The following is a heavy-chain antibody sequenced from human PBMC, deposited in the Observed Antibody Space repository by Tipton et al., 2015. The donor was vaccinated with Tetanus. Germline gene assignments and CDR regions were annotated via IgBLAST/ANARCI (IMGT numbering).Heavy chain of an antibody. V-gene: IGHV4-34*01. CDR2: INHSGST. D-gene: IGHD2-2*01. CDR1: GGSFSGYY. J-gene: IGHJ5*02. CDR3: ARGRGVVPAAHNWFDP. Sequence: TLSLTCAVYGGSFSGYYWSWIRQPPGKGLEWIGEINHSGSTNYNPSLKSRVTISVDTSKNQFSLKLSSVTAADTAVYYCARGRGVVPAAHNWFDPWGQGTLVTVSS.